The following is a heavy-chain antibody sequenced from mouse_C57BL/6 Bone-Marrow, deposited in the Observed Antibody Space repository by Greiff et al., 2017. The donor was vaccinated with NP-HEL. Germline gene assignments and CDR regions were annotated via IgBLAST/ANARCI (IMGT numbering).Heavy chain of an antibody. J-gene: IGHJ4*01. V-gene: IGHV2-2*01. D-gene: IGHD1-1*01. CDR2: IWSGGST. Sequence: VKLMESGPGLVQPSQSLSITCTVSGFSLTSYGVHWVRQSPGKGLEWLGVIWSGGSTDYNAAFISRLSISKDNSKSQVFFKMNRRQADDTAIYYCARNYGTPYGGAMDYWGQGTSVTVSS. CDR1: GFSLTSYG. CDR3: ARNYGTPYGGAMDY.